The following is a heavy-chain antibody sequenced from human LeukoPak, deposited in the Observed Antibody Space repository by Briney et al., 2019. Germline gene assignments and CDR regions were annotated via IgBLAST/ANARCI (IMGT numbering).Heavy chain of an antibody. CDR2: ITASGGNT. J-gene: IGHJ4*02. D-gene: IGHD2-15*01. Sequence: GGSLRLSCAASGFTFSSYAMSWVRQAPGKGLEWVSAITASGGNTYYADSLKGRFTISRDNSRNTLYLQMNSLRAEDTAVYYCASRDPCSGSTCYALAYWGQGALVTVSS. CDR1: GFTFSSYA. V-gene: IGHV3-23*01. CDR3: ASRDPCSGSTCYALAY.